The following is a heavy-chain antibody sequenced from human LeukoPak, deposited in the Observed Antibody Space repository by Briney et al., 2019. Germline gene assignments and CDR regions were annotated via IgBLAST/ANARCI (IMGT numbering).Heavy chain of an antibody. CDR3: AREPKIGNFDY. CDR1: GYSFTSYG. J-gene: IGHJ4*02. Sequence: GASVKVSCKASGYSFTSYGIGWVRQAPGQGLEWMGWSDTYNGETHYAQNLQGRVTMTTDISTTTAYMELRSLRSDDTAVYYCAREPKIGNFDYWGLGTLVIVSS. V-gene: IGHV1-18*01. CDR2: SDTYNGET.